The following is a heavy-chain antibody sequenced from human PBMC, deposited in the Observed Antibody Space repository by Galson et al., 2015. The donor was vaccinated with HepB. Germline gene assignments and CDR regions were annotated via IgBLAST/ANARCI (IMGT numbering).Heavy chain of an antibody. CDR2: ISHDGRNK. Sequence: SLRLSCAASGFTFSRNAMHWVRQAPGRGLEWVAVISHDGRNKWYADSVKGRLTISRDNSKNTVYLQMNSLRAEDTAVYYCARDANIVVLPAAFLYYYMDVWGKGTGVTVSS. CDR3: ARDANIVVLPAAFLYYYMDV. J-gene: IGHJ6*03. CDR1: GFTFSRNA. V-gene: IGHV3-30*04. D-gene: IGHD2-2*01.